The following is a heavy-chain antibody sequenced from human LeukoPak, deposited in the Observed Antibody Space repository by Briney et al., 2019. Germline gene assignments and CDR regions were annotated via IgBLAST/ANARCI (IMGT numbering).Heavy chain of an antibody. D-gene: IGHD2/OR15-2a*01. J-gene: IGHJ4*02. V-gene: IGHV1-24*01. Sequence: ASVKVSCKVSGYTLTELSMHWVRQAPGKGLEWMGGFDPEDGETIYAQKFQGRVTMTEDTSTDTAYMELSSLRSEDTAVYYCATGEAGPSEYAYWGQGTLVTVSS. CDR1: GYTLTELS. CDR2: FDPEDGET. CDR3: ATGEAGPSEYAY.